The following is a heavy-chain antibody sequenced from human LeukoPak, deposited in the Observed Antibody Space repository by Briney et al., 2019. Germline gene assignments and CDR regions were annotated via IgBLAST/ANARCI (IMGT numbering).Heavy chain of an antibody. Sequence: GGSLRLSCAASGFTFSSYTMNWVRQAPGKGLEWVSIISSGSSYIHYADSVKGRFTISRDNAKNSLYLQMNSLRAEDTAVYYCAREKQLGWFDPWGQGTLVTVSS. J-gene: IGHJ5*02. V-gene: IGHV3-21*01. CDR1: GFTFSSYT. D-gene: IGHD6-13*01. CDR2: ISSGSSYI. CDR3: AREKQLGWFDP.